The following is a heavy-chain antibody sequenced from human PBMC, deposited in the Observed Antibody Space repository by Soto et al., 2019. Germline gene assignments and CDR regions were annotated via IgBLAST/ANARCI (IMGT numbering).Heavy chain of an antibody. CDR1: GGSIIRGDHS. V-gene: IGHV4-30-4*01. CDR3: ARGRQLFDY. D-gene: IGHD1-1*01. J-gene: IGHJ4*02. CDR2: INYSGSP. Sequence: QVQLQESGPGLVKPSQNLSLTCSVSGGSIIRGDHSWTWLRQHPGKVLEWIGSINYSGSPYYIPSLKSRVSMSVDTSKSQVSLKLTSVPSADTAVYVCARGRQLFDYWGRGTLVTVSS.